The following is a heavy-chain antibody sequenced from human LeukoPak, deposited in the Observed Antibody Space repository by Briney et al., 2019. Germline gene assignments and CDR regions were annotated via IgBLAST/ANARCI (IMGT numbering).Heavy chain of an antibody. D-gene: IGHD1-1*01. V-gene: IGHV3-21*01. Sequence: GGSLRLSCAASGFTFSRYSMNWVRQAPGKGLEWVSSISSSSSYIYYADSVKGRFTISRDNAKNSPYLQMNSLRAEDTAVYYCARDLGTGTMDVWGKGTTVTVSS. CDR1: GFTFSRYS. CDR3: ARDLGTGTMDV. J-gene: IGHJ6*03. CDR2: ISSSSSYI.